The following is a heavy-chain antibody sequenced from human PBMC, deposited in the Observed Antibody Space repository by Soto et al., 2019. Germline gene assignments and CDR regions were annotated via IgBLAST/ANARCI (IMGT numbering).Heavy chain of an antibody. V-gene: IGHV3-30*18. Sequence: QVQLVESGGGVVQPGRSLRLSCAASGFTFSSYGMHWVRQAPGKGLEWVAVISYDGSDKYYADSVKGRFTISRDNSNNTLYLQMDSLRAEDTDGYYCAKGVVVDTTYFQHWGQGTLVTVSS. CDR3: AKGVVVDTTYFQH. CDR2: ISYDGSDK. D-gene: IGHD2-15*01. J-gene: IGHJ1*01. CDR1: GFTFSSYG.